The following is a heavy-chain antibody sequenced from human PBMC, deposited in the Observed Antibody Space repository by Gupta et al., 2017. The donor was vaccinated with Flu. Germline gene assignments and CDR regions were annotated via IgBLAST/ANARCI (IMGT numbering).Heavy chain of an antibody. CDR3: ARELLWFGERGNGMDV. V-gene: IGHV4-31*03. Sequence: QVQLQESGPGLVKPSQTLSLTCTVSGGSISSGGYYWSWIRQHPGKGLEWIGYIYYSGSTYYNPSLKSRVTISVDTSKNQFSLKLSSVTAADTAVYYCARELLWFGERGNGMDVWGQGTTVTVSS. J-gene: IGHJ6*02. CDR1: GGSISSGGYY. D-gene: IGHD3-10*01. CDR2: IYYSGST.